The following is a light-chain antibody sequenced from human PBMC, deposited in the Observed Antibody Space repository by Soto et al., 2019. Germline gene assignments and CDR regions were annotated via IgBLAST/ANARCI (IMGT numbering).Light chain of an antibody. CDR3: SSYKSSSTLPYV. CDR1: SSDVGGYNL. J-gene: IGLJ1*01. V-gene: IGLV2-14*01. Sequence: QSVLTQPPSVSGSPGQSITISCTGTSSDVGGYNLVSWYQQYPDKAPKLMIFDVNTRPSGVSNRFSGSKSGNTASLTISGLQAEDEADYYCSSYKSSSTLPYVFGTGTKVTVL. CDR2: DVN.